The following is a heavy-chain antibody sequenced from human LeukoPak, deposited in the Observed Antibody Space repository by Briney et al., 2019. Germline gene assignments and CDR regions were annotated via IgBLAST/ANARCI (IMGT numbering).Heavy chain of an antibody. D-gene: IGHD3-22*01. V-gene: IGHV1-69*13. CDR3: AREGAHYDSTFDY. Sequence: ASVKVSCKASGGTFSSYAISWVRQAPGQGLEWMGGIIPIFGTASYAQKFQGRVTITADESTSTAYMELSSLRSEDTAVYYCAREGAHYDSTFDYWGQGTLVTVSS. CDR2: IIPIFGTA. CDR1: GGTFSSYA. J-gene: IGHJ4*02.